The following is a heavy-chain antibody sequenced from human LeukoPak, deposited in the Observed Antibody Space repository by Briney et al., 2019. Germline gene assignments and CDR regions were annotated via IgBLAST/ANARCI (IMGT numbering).Heavy chain of an antibody. CDR2: IYHSGRI. J-gene: IGHJ4*02. V-gene: IGHV4-38-2*02. D-gene: IGHD3-9*01. CDR1: GYSISNGYY. CDR3: ARRTTYFGWLPSESPSCFDY. Sequence: SETLSLTCTVSGYSISNGYYWGWIRQPPGKGLEWIGIIYHSGRIYYNPSLKSRVTISVDTSKNQFSLKLSSVTAADTAVYYCARRTTYFGWLPSESPSCFDYWGQGTLVTVSS.